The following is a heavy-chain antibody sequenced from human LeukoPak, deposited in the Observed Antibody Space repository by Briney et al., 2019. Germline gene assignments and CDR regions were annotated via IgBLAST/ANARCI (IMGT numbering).Heavy chain of an antibody. V-gene: IGHV4-59*01. CDR2: IYYSGST. J-gene: IGHJ5*02. Sequence: SETLSLTCTVSGGSISSYYWSWIRQPPGKGLEWIGYIYYSGSTNYNPSLKSRVTISVDTSKNQFSLKLSSVTAADTAVYYCARGRGIAVAGSFWFDPWGQGTLVTVSS. D-gene: IGHD6-19*01. CDR1: GGSISSYY. CDR3: ARGRGIAVAGSFWFDP.